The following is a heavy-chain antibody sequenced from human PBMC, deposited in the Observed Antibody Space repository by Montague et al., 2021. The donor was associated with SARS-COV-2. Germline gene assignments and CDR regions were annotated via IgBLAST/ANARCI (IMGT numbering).Heavy chain of an antibody. D-gene: IGHD3-10*01. CDR3: ATGEGNYGWRYYFDY. CDR1: GDSARTNY. V-gene: IGHV4-59*02. Sequence: SETLSLTCTVSGDSARTNYWTWIRQPPGKGFEWIGYVDNSESTNYNASLMSRVTISVDTSKKQFSLKLNSVSAADTAVYYCATGEGNYGWRYYFDYWGRGTLVTVSS. CDR2: VDNSEST. J-gene: IGHJ4*02.